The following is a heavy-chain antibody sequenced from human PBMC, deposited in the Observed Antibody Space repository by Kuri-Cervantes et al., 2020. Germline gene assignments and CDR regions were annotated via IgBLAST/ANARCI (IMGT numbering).Heavy chain of an antibody. J-gene: IGHJ5*01. V-gene: IGHV3-21*01. Sequence: GGSLRLSCEVSGFTFNTYALHWVRLAPNKGLEWVASMTSGRPRTDYSDSGTGRFTISRDNAKNSLILDMTSLTVDGTGIYFCVRDNGTGWFDSWGLGTLVTVSS. CDR1: GFTFNTYA. CDR2: MTSGRPRT. D-gene: IGHD7-27*01. CDR3: VRDNGTGWFDS.